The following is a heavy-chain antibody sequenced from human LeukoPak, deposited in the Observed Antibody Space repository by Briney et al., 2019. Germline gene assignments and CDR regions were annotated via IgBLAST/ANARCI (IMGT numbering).Heavy chain of an antibody. Sequence: SVKVSCKASGGSFGDFAIIWVRQAPGHGLEWMGRSVPMSDTKDYAQTFQGRVTFTTDESTTTAHMEQSNLSPEDTAVYYCAATSIIFNWFDPWGQGTLVTVSS. V-gene: IGHV1-69*05. CDR3: AATSIIFNWFDP. CDR1: GGSFGDFA. CDR2: SVPMSDTK. J-gene: IGHJ5*02. D-gene: IGHD1-14*01.